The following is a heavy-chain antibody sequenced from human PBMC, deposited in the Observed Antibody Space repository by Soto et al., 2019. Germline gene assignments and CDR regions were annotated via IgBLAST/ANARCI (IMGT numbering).Heavy chain of an antibody. V-gene: IGHV4-31*03. CDR3: ARGRFWYFDL. CDR1: GGSIGSDGYY. Sequence: QVQLQESGPGLVKPSQTLSLTCTVSGGSIGSDGYYWSWIRQHPGKDLEWIAYIYSSGNTDYNPSLKSRVIMSVDTSKNQFSLKLSSVTAADTAVYYCARGRFWYFDLWGRGSLVSVSS. J-gene: IGHJ2*01. CDR2: IYSSGNT.